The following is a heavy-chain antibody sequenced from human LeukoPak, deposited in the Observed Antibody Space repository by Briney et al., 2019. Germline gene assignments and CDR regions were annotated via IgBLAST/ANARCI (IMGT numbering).Heavy chain of an antibody. CDR1: GSIFTSYW. CDR2: IYSRYSDT. V-gene: IGHV5-51*01. J-gene: IGHJ5*02. CDR3: ASLLEYSSSSGWFDL. D-gene: IGHD6-6*01. Sequence: GGSLQISCQCSGSIFTSYWIGGVRRLPGKGVEWMGIIYSRYSDTRYSPSFQGQVTISADKSISTAYLQWSSLKASDTAMYYCASLLEYSSSSGWFDLWGQGTLVTVSS.